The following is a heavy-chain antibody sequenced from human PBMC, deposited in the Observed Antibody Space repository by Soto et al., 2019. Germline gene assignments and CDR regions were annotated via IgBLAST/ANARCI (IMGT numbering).Heavy chain of an antibody. D-gene: IGHD3-3*01. J-gene: IGHJ4*02. CDR1: GFSLTTRGVG. Sequence: QITLNESGPTQVKPRQTLTLTCTFSGFSLTTRGVGVGWIRQSPGKAPEWLALIYWDDDKRYSPSLKSRLTITKDTPKNQVVLTMADLDPADTATYYCAHRVLRTVFGLVTTTAIYFDFWGQGTPVAVSS. V-gene: IGHV2-5*02. CDR3: AHRVLRTVFGLVTTTAIYFDF. CDR2: IYWDDDK.